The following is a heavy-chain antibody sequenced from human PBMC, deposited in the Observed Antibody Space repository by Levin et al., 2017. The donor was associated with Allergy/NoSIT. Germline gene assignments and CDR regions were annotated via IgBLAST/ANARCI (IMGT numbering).Heavy chain of an antibody. CDR3: ARDLDSSGYSSFDY. Sequence: AASVKVSCAASGFTFSSYWMSWVRQAPGKGLEWVANIKQDGSEKYYVDSVKGRFTISRDNAKNSLYLQMNSLRAEDTAVYYCARDLDSSGYSSFDYWGQGTLVTVSS. J-gene: IGHJ4*02. V-gene: IGHV3-7*01. CDR2: IKQDGSEK. CDR1: GFTFSSYW. D-gene: IGHD3-22*01.